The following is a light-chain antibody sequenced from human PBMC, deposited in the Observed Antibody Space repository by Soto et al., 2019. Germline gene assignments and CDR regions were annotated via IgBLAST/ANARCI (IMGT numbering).Light chain of an antibody. CDR1: SSNFGSYNL. CDR3: CSYAATYVI. V-gene: IGLV2-11*01. CDR2: DVS. J-gene: IGLJ2*01. Sequence: QSALTQPRSVSGSPGQSVTISCTGTSSNFGSYNLVSWYQQHPGKVPKLMIYDVSTRPSGVPDRFSGSKSGNTASLTISGLEAEDEANYYCCSYAATYVIFGGGTKLTVL.